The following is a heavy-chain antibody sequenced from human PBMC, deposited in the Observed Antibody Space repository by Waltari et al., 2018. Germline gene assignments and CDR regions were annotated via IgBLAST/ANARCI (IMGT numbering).Heavy chain of an antibody. D-gene: IGHD1-26*01. J-gene: IGHJ4*02. V-gene: IGHV1-69*04. CDR2: IIPILGIA. CDR3: ARATKVGGSYDY. Sequence: QLQLGQSREEVKTPGSSVKVSCKASGGTFSSYAISCVRQAPGQGLEWMGGIIPILGIANYAQKFQGRVTITADESTSTAYMELSSLRSEDTAVYYCARATKVGGSYDYWGQGTLVTVSS. CDR1: GGTFSSYA.